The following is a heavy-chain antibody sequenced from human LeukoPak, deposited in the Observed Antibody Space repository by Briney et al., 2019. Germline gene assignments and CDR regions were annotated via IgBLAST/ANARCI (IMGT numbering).Heavy chain of an antibody. CDR1: GYTFTSYY. J-gene: IGHJ4*02. Sequence: GASVKVSCKASGYTFTSYYMHWVRQAPGQGLEWMGIINPSGGSTSYAQKFQGRVTMTRDTSISTAYMELSRLRSDDTAVYYCATLVGATGQDWGQGTLVTVSS. D-gene: IGHD1-26*01. CDR3: ATLVGATGQD. CDR2: INPSGGST. V-gene: IGHV1-46*01.